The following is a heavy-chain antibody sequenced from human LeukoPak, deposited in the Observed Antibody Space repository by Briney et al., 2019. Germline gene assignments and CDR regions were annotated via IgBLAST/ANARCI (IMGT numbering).Heavy chain of an antibody. D-gene: IGHD1-1*01. CDR1: GFTLSSYA. CDR3: AKGLLTAGTHNCLDV. Sequence: GGSLRLSCAASGFTLSSYAMSWVRQAPGGGLEWVSTIDTRGTGTFYAASVKGRFTISRDNSKNTLFVQMSGLRAEDTAVYYCAKGLLTAGTHNCLDVWGKGTTVTVSS. CDR2: IDTRGTGT. J-gene: IGHJ6*04. V-gene: IGHV3-23*05.